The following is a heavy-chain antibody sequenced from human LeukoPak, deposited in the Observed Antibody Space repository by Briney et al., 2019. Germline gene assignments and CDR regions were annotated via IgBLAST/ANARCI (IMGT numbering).Heavy chain of an antibody. CDR1: GYTFTGYY. J-gene: IGHJ5*02. CDR3: ARSYQLLYEGGYNWFDP. CDR2: INPSGGST. Sequence: ASVKVSCKASGYTFTGYYMHWVRQAPGQGLEWMGIINPSGGSTGYAQKFQGRVTMTRDTSTSTVYMELSSLRSEDTAVYYCARSYQLLYEGGYNWFDPWGQGTLVTVSS. D-gene: IGHD2-2*02. V-gene: IGHV1-46*01.